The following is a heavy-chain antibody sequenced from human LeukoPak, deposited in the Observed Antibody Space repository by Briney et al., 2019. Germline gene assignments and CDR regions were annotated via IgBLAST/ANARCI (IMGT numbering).Heavy chain of an antibody. D-gene: IGHD6-13*01. J-gene: IGHJ4*02. CDR1: GGSISTCY. Sequence: SETLSLTCTVSGGSISTCYWSWLRQPPGKGLEWIAYIYYSESTNYNPSLKTRVTISVDTSKDQFSLKLSSVTAADTAVYYCARGWAAADPTEYYFDYWGQGTLVTVSS. CDR2: IYYSEST. V-gene: IGHV4-59*01. CDR3: ARGWAAADPTEYYFDY.